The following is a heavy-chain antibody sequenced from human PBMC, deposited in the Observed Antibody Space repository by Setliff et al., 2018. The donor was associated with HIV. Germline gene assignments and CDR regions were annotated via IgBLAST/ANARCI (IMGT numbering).Heavy chain of an antibody. V-gene: IGHV1-69*10. CDR2: IIPILGIA. D-gene: IGHD6-13*01. J-gene: IGHJ4*02. CDR1: GGTFSSYA. CDR3: ARESYSSSFGY. Sequence: WASVKVSCKASGGTFSSYAISWVRQAPGQGLEWMGGIIPILGIANYAQKFQGRVTITADKSTSTAYMELSSLRSEDTAVYYCARESYSSSFGYWGQGTLVTVSS.